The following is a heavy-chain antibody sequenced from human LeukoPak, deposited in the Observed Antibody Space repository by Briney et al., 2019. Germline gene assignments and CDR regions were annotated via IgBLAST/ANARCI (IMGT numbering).Heavy chain of an antibody. J-gene: IGHJ4*02. CDR3: ARQVAGSFDY. Sequence: ASVKVSCKASGYTFTGYYMHWVRPAPGQGLESMGWINPNSSDTIYAQKFQGRVTMTRDTSISTGFMELSSLRSDDTAVYYCARQVAGSFDYWGRGTLVTVSS. V-gene: IGHV1-2*02. CDR1: GYTFTGYY. CDR2: INPNSSDT. D-gene: IGHD6-19*01.